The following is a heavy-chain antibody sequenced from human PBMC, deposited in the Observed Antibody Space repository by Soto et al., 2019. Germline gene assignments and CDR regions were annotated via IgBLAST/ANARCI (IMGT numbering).Heavy chain of an antibody. V-gene: IGHV1-3*01. CDR2: INAGNGNT. Sequence: QVQLVQSGAEVKKPGASVKVSCKASGYTFTSYAMHWVRQAPGQRLEWMGWINAGNGNTKYSQKFQGRVTITRDTSASTAYMELSSLRSEDTAVYYCARGRVGELSLFFDYWGQGTLVTVSS. CDR1: GYTFTSYA. J-gene: IGHJ4*02. CDR3: ARGRVGELSLFFDY. D-gene: IGHD3-16*02.